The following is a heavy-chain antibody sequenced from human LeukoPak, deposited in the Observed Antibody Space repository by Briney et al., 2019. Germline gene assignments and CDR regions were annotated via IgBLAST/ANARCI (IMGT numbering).Heavy chain of an antibody. CDR3: ARDGYRSDTLYYLDY. D-gene: IGHD3-10*01. J-gene: IGHJ4*02. CDR2: ISYDGSNK. V-gene: IGHV3-30*04. CDR1: GFTFSSYA. Sequence: GGSLRLSCVASGFTFSSYAMHWVRQAPGKGLEWVAVISYDGSNKYYEDSVKGRFPISRDNSKNTLYLQMNSMRAEDTAVYYCARDGYRSDTLYYLDYWGQGTLVTVSS.